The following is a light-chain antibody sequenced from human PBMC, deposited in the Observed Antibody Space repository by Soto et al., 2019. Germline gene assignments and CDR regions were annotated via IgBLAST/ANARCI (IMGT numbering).Light chain of an antibody. J-gene: IGLJ2*01. CDR1: SSDIGSYNY. CDR3: GSYTSDNTLV. CDR2: DVS. Sequence: QSALTQPASVSGSPGQSITISCTGTSSDIGSYNYVSWYQQHPGEVPRLMIYDVSNRPSGVSNRFSGSKSGNTASLTISGLQAEDEADYYGGSYTSDNTLVFGGGTKLTVL. V-gene: IGLV2-14*03.